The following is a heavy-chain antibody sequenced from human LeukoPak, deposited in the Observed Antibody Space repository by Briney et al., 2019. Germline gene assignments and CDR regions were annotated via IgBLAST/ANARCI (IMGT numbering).Heavy chain of an antibody. V-gene: IGHV3-30*18. D-gene: IGHD3-10*01. Sequence: GGSLRLSCAASGFTFSSYGMHWVRQAPGKGPEWVAVISYDGSNKYYADSVKGRFTVSRDNSENTLYLRMNSLRAEDTAVYYCGKVIHESGSYFHRPSFDYWGQGTLVTVSS. CDR2: ISYDGSNK. CDR3: GKVIHESGSYFHRPSFDY. J-gene: IGHJ4*02. CDR1: GFTFSSYG.